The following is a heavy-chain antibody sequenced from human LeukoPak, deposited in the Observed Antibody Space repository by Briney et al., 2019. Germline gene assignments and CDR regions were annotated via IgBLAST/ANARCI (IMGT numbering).Heavy chain of an antibody. D-gene: IGHD5-18*01. V-gene: IGHV4-59*01. CDR1: GGSISSYY. J-gene: IGHJ4*02. Sequence: PSETLSLTCTVSGGSISSYYWSWIRQPPGKGLKWIGYIYYSGSTNYNPSLKSRVTISVDTSKNQFSLKLSSVTAADTAVYYCARGLGYSYGTGADYWGQGTLVTVSS. CDR3: ARGLGYSYGTGADY. CDR2: IYYSGST.